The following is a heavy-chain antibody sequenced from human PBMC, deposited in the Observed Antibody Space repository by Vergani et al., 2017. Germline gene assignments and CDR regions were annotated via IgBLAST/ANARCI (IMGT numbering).Heavy chain of an antibody. Sequence: QVQLVESGGGLVKPGGSLRLSCAASGFTFSDYYMSWIRQAPGKGLEWVSYISSSGSTIYYADSVKGRFTISRDNAKNSLYLQMNSLRAEDTAVYYCTVRYDFWSGLGLFDLVPDYWGQGTLVTVAS. D-gene: IGHD3-3*01. V-gene: IGHV3-11*04. CDR3: TVRYDFWSGLGLFDLVPDY. J-gene: IGHJ4*02. CDR2: ISSSGSTI. CDR1: GFTFSDYY.